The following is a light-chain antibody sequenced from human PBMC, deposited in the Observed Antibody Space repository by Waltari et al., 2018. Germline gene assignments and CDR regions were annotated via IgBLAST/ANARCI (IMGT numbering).Light chain of an antibody. Sequence: QSALTQPGPVSGSPGQSVTISCTGTSSDVGGYNYVSWYQQHPGKAPKLMIYDVSKRPSGVPDRFSGSKSGNTASLTISGLQAEDEADYYCCSYAGSYTYVFGTGTKVTVL. CDR3: CSYAGSYTYV. CDR2: DVS. J-gene: IGLJ1*01. V-gene: IGLV2-11*01. CDR1: SSDVGGYNY.